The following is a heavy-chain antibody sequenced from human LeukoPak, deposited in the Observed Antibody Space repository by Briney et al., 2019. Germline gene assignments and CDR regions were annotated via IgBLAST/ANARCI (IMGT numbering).Heavy chain of an antibody. V-gene: IGHV4-34*01. CDR2: SSHSGST. Sequence: SETLSLTCAVYGGPFSGYYWSWIRQPPGKGLEWIGDSSHSGSTNYNPSLKSRVTISVDTSKNQFSLKLSSVTAADTAVYYCARGRCSGGSCSENWFDPWGQGTLVTVSS. CDR3: ARGRCSGGSCSENWFDP. CDR1: GGPFSGYY. D-gene: IGHD2-15*01. J-gene: IGHJ5*02.